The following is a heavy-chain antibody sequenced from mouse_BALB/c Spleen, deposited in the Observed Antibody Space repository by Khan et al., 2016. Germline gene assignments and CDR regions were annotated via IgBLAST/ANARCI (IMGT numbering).Heavy chain of an antibody. D-gene: IGHD4-1*01. V-gene: IGHV2-2*02. CDR2: IWSGGST. CDR3: ARKTWDAMDN. Sequence: QVQLKQSGPGLVQPSQSLSITCTASGFSLTSYGVHWVRQSPGKGLEWLGVIWSGGSTDNNAAFIPSLSTSKANTKSQAFFKMNRLQANDTAIYCWARKTWDAMDNWRQGTSVTIST. J-gene: IGHJ4*01. CDR1: GFSLTSYG.